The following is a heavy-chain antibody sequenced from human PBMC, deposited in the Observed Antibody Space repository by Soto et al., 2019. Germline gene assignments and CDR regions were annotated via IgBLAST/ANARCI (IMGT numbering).Heavy chain of an antibody. CDR2: IIPLFRTP. CDR1: GGTFSSYA. Sequence: QVQLVQSGAEMKEPGSSVKVSCKTSGGTFSSYAISWLRQAPGQGLEWMGGIIPLFRTPDYAQKFQGRVRIAADESTSTAYMELSRLRSEYTAVYYCARDDERLQLGGNYYDSQDVWGQGNAVTVS. J-gene: IGHJ6*02. D-gene: IGHD1-1*01. CDR3: ARDDERLQLGGNYYDSQDV. V-gene: IGHV1-69*12.